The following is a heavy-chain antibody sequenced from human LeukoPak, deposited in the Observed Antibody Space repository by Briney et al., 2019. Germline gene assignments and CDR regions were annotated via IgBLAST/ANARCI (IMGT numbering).Heavy chain of an antibody. D-gene: IGHD3-16*01. J-gene: IGHJ4*02. CDR1: GFIVNKLY. V-gene: IGHV3-53*01. CDR2: IYRSGDT. CDR3: AGAEYYGSSIDY. Sequence: GGSLRLSCAASGFIVNKLYMNWVRQAPGKGLEWVSIIYRSGDTYYGDSVKGRFTISRDSSKNTLHLQMNSLRVEDTAIYYCAGAEYYGSSIDYWGQGTLVTVSS.